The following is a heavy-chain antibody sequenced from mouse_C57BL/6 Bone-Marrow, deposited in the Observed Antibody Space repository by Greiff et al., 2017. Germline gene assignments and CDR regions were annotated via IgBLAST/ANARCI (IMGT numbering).Heavy chain of an antibody. CDR3: ATTVGYFDY. D-gene: IGHD1-1*01. V-gene: IGHV1-50*01. CDR1: GYTFTSYW. J-gene: IGHJ2*01. Sequence: QVQLKQPGAELVKPGASVKLSCKASGYTFTSYWMQWVKQRPGQGLEWIGEIDPSDSYTNYNQKFKGKATLTVDTSSSTAYMQLSSLTSEDSAVYYCATTVGYFDYWGQGTTLTVSS. CDR2: IDPSDSYT.